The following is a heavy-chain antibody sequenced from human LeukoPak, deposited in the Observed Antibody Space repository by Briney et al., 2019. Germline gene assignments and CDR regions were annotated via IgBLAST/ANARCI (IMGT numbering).Heavy chain of an antibody. D-gene: IGHD3-10*01. CDR2: NNGRGRNT. Sequence: GALRLPCSSSGFTFSSYAMGSVRHAPREGLEWVSANNGRGRNTYYADSVKGRFTISRANSKNTLYLQMNSLRAEDTAVYYCAKPPTVLWFGEWVASETMDVWGKGTTVTVSS. J-gene: IGHJ6*03. CDR1: GFTFSSYA. CDR3: AKPPTVLWFGEWVASETMDV. V-gene: IGHV3-23*01.